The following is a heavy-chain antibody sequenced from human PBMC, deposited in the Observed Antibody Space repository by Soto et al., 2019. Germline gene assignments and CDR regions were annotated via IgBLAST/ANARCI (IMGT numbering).Heavy chain of an antibody. CDR3: ARLTQYDILTGYYNVRAFDI. CDR1: GGSISSYY. CDR2: IYYSGST. Sequence: PSETLSLTCTVSGGSISSYYWSWIRQPPGKGLDWIGYIYYSGSTNYNPSLKSRVTISVDTSKNQFSLKLSSVTAADTAVYYCARLTQYDILTGYYNVRAFDIWGQGTMVTVSS. D-gene: IGHD3-9*01. J-gene: IGHJ3*02. V-gene: IGHV4-59*08.